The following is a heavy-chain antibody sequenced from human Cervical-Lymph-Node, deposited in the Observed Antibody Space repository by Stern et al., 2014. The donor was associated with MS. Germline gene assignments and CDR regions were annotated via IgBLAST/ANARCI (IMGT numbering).Heavy chain of an antibody. V-gene: IGHV1-2*06. J-gene: IGHJ4*02. Sequence: DQLVESGAKMKKPGASVRVSCKASGYDFTGFFIHWGRQVPGQGLEWMGRLNPNSDDPTYAQNFQDRVTLTRDTSIGTAYLELSRLTSADTAVYYCAREATRIIVGIDYWGQGTPVTVSS. CDR2: LNPNSDDP. CDR3: AREATRIIVGIDY. D-gene: IGHD2/OR15-2a*01. CDR1: GYDFTGFF.